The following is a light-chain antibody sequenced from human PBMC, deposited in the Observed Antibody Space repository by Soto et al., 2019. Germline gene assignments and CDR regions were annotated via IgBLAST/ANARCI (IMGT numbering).Light chain of an antibody. CDR3: QQYNSYPLT. J-gene: IGKJ4*01. CDR2: DGS. CDR1: QTINRW. V-gene: IGKV1-5*01. Sequence: DLQVTQARATVCASLGEILTITGRASQTINRWLAWYQQKPRKAPKLLIYDGSTLQSGVPSRFSGSGSGTEFTLTISSLQPDDFATYYCQQYNSYPLTFGGGTKVDIK.